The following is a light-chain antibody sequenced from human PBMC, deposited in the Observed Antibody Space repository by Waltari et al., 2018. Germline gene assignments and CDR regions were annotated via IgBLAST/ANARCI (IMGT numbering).Light chain of an antibody. CDR3: QQYGNSAPIT. CDR2: GAS. V-gene: IGKV3-15*01. J-gene: IGKJ5*01. CDR1: QSVSSN. Sequence: ETVMTQSPATLSVSPGERATLSCRASQSVSSNLAWYQQKPGQAPRLLIYGASTRATGIPARFSGSGSGTEFTLTISSLQSEDFAMYYCQQYGNSAPITFGQGTRLEIK.